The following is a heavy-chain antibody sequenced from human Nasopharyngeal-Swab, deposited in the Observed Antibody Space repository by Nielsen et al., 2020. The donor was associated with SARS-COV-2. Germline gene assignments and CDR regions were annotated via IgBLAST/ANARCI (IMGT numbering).Heavy chain of an antibody. CDR2: INSDGSST. CDR1: GFTFSSYW. V-gene: IGHV3-74*01. CDR3: AREEFGGYDSSGYAYSYYFDY. Sequence: GALKISCAASGFTFSSYWMHWVRQAPGKGLVWVSRINSDGSSTSYADSVKGRFTISRDNAKNTLYLQMNSLRAEDTAVYYCAREEFGGYDSSGYAYSYYFDYWGQGTLVTVSS. J-gene: IGHJ4*02. D-gene: IGHD3-22*01.